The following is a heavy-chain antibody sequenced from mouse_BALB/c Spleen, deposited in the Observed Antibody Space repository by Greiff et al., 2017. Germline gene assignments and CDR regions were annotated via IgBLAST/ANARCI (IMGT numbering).Heavy chain of an antibody. CDR3: AKGVITYYFDY. D-gene: IGHD2-4*01. CDR1: GYSITSDYA. Sequence: DVQLQESGPGLVKPSQSLSLTCTVTGYSITSDYAWNWIRQFPGNKLEWMGYISYSGSTSYNPSLKSRISITRDTSKNQFFLQLNSVTTEDTATYYCAKGVITYYFDYWGQGTTLTVSS. V-gene: IGHV3-2*02. J-gene: IGHJ2*01. CDR2: ISYSGST.